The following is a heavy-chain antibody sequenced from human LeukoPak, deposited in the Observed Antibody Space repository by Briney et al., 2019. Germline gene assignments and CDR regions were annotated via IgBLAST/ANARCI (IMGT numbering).Heavy chain of an antibody. Sequence: ASVKVSCKVSGYTLTELSMHWVRQAPGKGLEWMGGFDPEDGETIYAQKFQGRVTMTEDTSTDTAYMELSSLRSEDTAVYYCAADNHEQFYCSGGSCYSTGGAFDIWGQGTMVTVSS. CDR3: AADNHEQFYCSGGSCYSTGGAFDI. D-gene: IGHD2-15*01. V-gene: IGHV1-24*01. J-gene: IGHJ3*02. CDR1: GYTLTELS. CDR2: FDPEDGET.